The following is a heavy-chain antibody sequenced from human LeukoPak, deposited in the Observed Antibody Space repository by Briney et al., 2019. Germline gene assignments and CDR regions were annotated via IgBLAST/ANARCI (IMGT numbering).Heavy chain of an antibody. Sequence: GSSVKVSCKASGYTFTSYYMHWVRQAPGQGLEWMGIINPSGGSTSYAQKFQGRVTMTRDMSTSTVYMELSSLRSEDTAVYYCARADIGEEAHITMIEGNAFDIWGQGTMVTVSS. V-gene: IGHV1-46*01. CDR3: ARADIGEEAHITMIEGNAFDI. J-gene: IGHJ3*02. D-gene: IGHD3-22*01. CDR1: GYTFTSYY. CDR2: INPSGGST.